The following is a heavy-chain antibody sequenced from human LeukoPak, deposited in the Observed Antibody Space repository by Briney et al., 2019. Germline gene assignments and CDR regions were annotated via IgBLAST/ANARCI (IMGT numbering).Heavy chain of an antibody. CDR3: ARLKATRGPLDY. Sequence: SETLSLTCTVSGGSISSSTYYWGWIRHPPGKGLEWIGTIYYSGTTYYNPSLKSRVTISVDTSKNQCTLKLSSVTAADTAVYYCARLKATRGPLDYWGQGTLVTVSS. D-gene: IGHD1-26*01. J-gene: IGHJ4*02. CDR1: GGSISSSTYY. V-gene: IGHV4-39*01. CDR2: IYYSGTT.